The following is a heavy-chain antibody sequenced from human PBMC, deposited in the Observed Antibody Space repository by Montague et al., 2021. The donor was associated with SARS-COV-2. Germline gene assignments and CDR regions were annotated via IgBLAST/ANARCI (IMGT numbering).Heavy chain of an antibody. Sequence: SLRLSCAASGFTFSSYWMSWVRQAPGKGLEWVASIKEDGSEKDYVESVKGRFTISRDNAKNSLHLQMNSLRADDTAVYYCARDFAHYTVYFAGDFDYWGHGTLVAVSA. CDR2: IKEDGSEK. CDR3: ARDFAHYTVYFAGDFDY. V-gene: IGHV3-7*05. J-gene: IGHJ4*01. D-gene: IGHD5/OR15-5a*01. CDR1: GFTFSSYW.